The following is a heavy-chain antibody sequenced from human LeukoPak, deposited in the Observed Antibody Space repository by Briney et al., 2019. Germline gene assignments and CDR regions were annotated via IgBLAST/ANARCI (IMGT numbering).Heavy chain of an antibody. Sequence: GGSLRLSCAASGFTFSSYAMSWVRQAPGKGLEWVSAISGSGGSTYYADSVKGRFTISRDNSKNTLYLQMNSLRAEDTAVYYCARGVSAGDYPPPDYWGQGTLVTVSS. CDR1: GFTFSSYA. CDR2: ISGSGGST. D-gene: IGHD4-17*01. V-gene: IGHV3-23*01. J-gene: IGHJ4*02. CDR3: ARGVSAGDYPPPDY.